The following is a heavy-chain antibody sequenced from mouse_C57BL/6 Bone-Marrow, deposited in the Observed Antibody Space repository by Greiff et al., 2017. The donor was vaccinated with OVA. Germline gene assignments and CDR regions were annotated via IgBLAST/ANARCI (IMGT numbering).Heavy chain of an antibody. CDR3: ARWDYDYPWFAY. D-gene: IGHD2-4*01. CDR1: GYAFSSSW. Sequence: VQLQQSGPELVKPGASVKISCKASGYAFSSSWMNWVKQRPGRGLEWIGRIYPGGGDTNYNEKFKSKATLTVDTSSSTVYMQLSSLTSEDSAVYYCARWDYDYPWFAYWGQGTLVTVSA. V-gene: IGHV1-82*01. CDR2: IYPGGGDT. J-gene: IGHJ3*01.